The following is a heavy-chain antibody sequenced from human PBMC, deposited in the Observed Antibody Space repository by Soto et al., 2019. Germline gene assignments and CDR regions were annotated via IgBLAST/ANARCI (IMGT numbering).Heavy chain of an antibody. D-gene: IGHD5-12*01. CDR1: GGTFSSYA. CDR3: ARDSYREKIPDCWFDP. V-gene: IGHV1-69*12. J-gene: IGHJ5*02. CDR2: IIPIFGTA. Sequence: QVQLVQSGAEVKKPGSSVKVSCKASGGTFSSYAISWVRQAPGQGLEWMGGIIPIFGTANYAQKFQVRVTITADESTSTAYMELSSLRSEDTAVYYGARDSYREKIPDCWFDPWGQGTLVTVSS.